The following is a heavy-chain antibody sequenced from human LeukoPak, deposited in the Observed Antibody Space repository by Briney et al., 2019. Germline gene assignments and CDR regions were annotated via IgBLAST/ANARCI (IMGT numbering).Heavy chain of an antibody. J-gene: IGHJ4*02. CDR2: IKSKTDGGTT. D-gene: IGHD2-15*01. CDR1: GFSFSSYA. CDR3: TTDSKDEYCSGGSCYSMPYYFDY. V-gene: IGHV3-15*01. Sequence: GGSLRLSCATSGFSFSSYAMSWVRQAPGKGLEWVGRIKSKTDGGTTDYAAPVKGRFTISRDDSKNTLYLQMNSLKTEDTAVCYCTTDSKDEYCSGGSCYSMPYYFDYWGQGTLVTVSS.